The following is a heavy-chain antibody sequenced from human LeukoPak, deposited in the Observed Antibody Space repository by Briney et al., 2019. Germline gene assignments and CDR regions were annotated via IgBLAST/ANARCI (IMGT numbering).Heavy chain of an antibody. J-gene: IGHJ4*02. CDR3: AKGNVDIVATTD. D-gene: IGHD5-12*01. V-gene: IGHV3-9*01. Sequence: PGGSLRLSCAASGFTFDDYAMHWVRQAPGKGLEWVSGISWSSGSIGYADSVKGRFTISRDNSKNTLYLQMNSLRAEDTAVYYCAKGNVDIVATTDWGQGTLVTVSS. CDR1: GFTFDDYA. CDR2: ISWSSGSI.